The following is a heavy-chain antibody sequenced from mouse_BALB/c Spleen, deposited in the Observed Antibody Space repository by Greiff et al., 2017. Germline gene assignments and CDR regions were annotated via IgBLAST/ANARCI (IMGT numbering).Heavy chain of an antibody. CDR1: GFTFSSYC. CDR3: ARHDRYDVGYWYFDV. J-gene: IGHJ1*01. CDR2: ISSGGSYT. V-gene: IGHV5-6*01. D-gene: IGHD2-14*01. Sequence: EVHLVESGGDLVKPGGSLKLSCAASGFTFSSYCMSWVRQTPDKRLEWVATISSGGSYTYYPDSVKGRFTISRDNATNTLYLQMSSLKSEDTAMYYCARHDRYDVGYWYFDVWGAGTTVTVSS.